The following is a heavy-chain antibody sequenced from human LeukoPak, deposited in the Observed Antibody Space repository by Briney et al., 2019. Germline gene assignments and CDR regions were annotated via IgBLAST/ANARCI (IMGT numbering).Heavy chain of an antibody. CDR1: GYTFTTYY. D-gene: IGHD5-18*01. CDR3: ASKPGDTAME. J-gene: IGHJ4*02. Sequence: GASVKVSCKTSGYTFTTYYMHWVRQAPGQGLEWMGLVNPSAGSTTYAHKFQGRVSMTRDLSTSTVYMELSSLRSDDTAVYYCASKPGDTAMEWGQGTLVTVSS. V-gene: IGHV1-46*01. CDR2: VNPSAGST.